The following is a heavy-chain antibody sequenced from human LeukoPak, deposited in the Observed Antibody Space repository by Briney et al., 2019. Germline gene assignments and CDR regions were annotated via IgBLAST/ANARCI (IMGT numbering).Heavy chain of an antibody. CDR2: ISAYSTYNGNT. CDR1: GYAFTSYG. J-gene: IGHJ5*02. Sequence: GASVKVSCKASGYAFTSYGISWVRQAPGQGPEWMGWISAYSTYNGNTNYAQKFQGRVTVTTDTSTSTAYMELRSLRSDDTAVYYCTRGAYWFDPWGQGTLVTVSS. CDR3: TRGAYWFDP. V-gene: IGHV1-18*01.